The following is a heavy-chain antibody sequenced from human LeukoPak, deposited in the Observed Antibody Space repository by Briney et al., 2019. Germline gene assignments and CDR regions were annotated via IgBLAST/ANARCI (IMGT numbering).Heavy chain of an antibody. V-gene: IGHV3-30-3*01. J-gene: IGHJ4*02. CDR1: GFTFSSYA. CDR3: ARLSGGYSSASEISC. CDR2: ISYDGSNK. Sequence: GGSLRLSCAASGFTFSSYAMHWVRQAPGKGLEWVAVISYDGSNKYYADSVKGRFTISRDNSKNTLYLQMNSLRAEDTAVYYCARLSGGYSSASEISCWGQGTLVTVSS. D-gene: IGHD6-25*01.